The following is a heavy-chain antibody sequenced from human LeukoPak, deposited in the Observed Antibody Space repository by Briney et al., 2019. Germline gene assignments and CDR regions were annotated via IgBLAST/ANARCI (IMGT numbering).Heavy chain of an antibody. D-gene: IGHD5-18*01. CDR1: GGSISSSSYY. Sequence: PSETLSLTCTVSGGSISSSSYYWGWIRQPPGKGLEWIGSIYYSGSTYYNPSLKSRVTISVDTSKNQFSLKLSSVTAADTAVYYCARDFQAEYSYGYADYWGQGTLVTVSS. CDR3: ARDFQAEYSYGYADY. V-gene: IGHV4-39*07. CDR2: IYYSGST. J-gene: IGHJ4*02.